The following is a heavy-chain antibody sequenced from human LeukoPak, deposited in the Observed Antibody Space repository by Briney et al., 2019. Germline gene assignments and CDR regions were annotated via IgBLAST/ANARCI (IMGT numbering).Heavy chain of an antibody. CDR2: ISGSGGST. Sequence: PGGSLRLSCAASGFTFSSYAMSWVRQAPGKGLEWVSAISGSGGSTYYADSVKGRFTISRDNSKNTLYLQMNSLRAEDTAVYYCAKDKPVPYITPYYYYGMDVSGQGTTVTVSS. CDR1: GFTFSSYA. J-gene: IGHJ6*02. D-gene: IGHD1-14*01. V-gene: IGHV3-23*01. CDR3: AKDKPVPYITPYYYYGMDV.